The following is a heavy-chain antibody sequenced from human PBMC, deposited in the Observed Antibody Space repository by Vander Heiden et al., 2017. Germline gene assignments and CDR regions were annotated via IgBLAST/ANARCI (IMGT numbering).Heavy chain of an antibody. V-gene: IGHV3-20*01. D-gene: IGHD6-19*01. CDR1: AFTFDDYG. Sequence: EVQLVESGGGVVRPGGSLGLSCPASAFTFDDYGMSWVRQAPGKGPEWVSGITRNGAGTGYADSVQGRFTISRDNAKNSLYLQMNSLRAEDTALYHCVRDGLSSGFDFWGQGTLVTVSS. CDR3: VRDGLSSGFDF. CDR2: ITRNGAGT. J-gene: IGHJ4*02.